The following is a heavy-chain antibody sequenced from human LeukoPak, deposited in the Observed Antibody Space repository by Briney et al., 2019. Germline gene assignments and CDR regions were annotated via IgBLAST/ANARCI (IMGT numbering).Heavy chain of an antibody. Sequence: GGSLRLSCAASGFTFSSYSMNWVRQAPGKGLEWVSYISSSSSTIYYADSVKGRFTISRDNAKNSLYLQMNSLRAEDTAVYYCATTLLWFGELTRLDYWGQGTLVTVSS. J-gene: IGHJ4*02. V-gene: IGHV3-48*04. D-gene: IGHD3-10*01. CDR1: GFTFSSYS. CDR3: ATTLLWFGELTRLDY. CDR2: ISSSSSTI.